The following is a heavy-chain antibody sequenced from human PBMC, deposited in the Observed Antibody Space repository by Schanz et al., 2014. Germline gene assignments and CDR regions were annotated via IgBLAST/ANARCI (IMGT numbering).Heavy chain of an antibody. V-gene: IGHV4-61*02. J-gene: IGHJ4*02. D-gene: IGHD6-13*01. Sequence: QVQLQESGPGLVKPSETLSLTCTVSGGSISSDSYSWSWIRQPAGKGLEWIGRISTSGSTYYNPSLKSRVTISVDTSKNQFSLRLSSVTAADTAVYYCARARSWPDYWGQGTLVTVSS. CDR3: ARARSWPDY. CDR2: ISTSGST. CDR1: GGSISSDSYS.